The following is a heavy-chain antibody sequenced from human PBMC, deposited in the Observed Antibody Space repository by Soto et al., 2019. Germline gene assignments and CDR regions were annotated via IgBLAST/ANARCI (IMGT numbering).Heavy chain of an antibody. D-gene: IGHD2-15*01. CDR2: IIPIFGTA. V-gene: IGHV1-69*05. CDR3: ARGPGGPDGPGDY. J-gene: IGHJ4*02. CDR1: GGTFSSYA. Sequence: ASVKVSCKASGGTFSSYAISWVRQAPGQGLEWVGGIIPIFGTANYAQKFQGRVTITRDTSASTAYMELSSLRSEDTAVYYCARGPGGPDGPGDYWGQGTLVTVSS.